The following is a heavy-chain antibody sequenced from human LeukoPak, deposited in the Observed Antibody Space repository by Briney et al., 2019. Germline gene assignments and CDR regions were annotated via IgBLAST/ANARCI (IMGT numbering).Heavy chain of an antibody. CDR3: AKDFRVRYFDWLFKAGYYYYYGMDV. Sequence: GGSLRLSCAASGFTFSSYGMHWVRQAPGKGLEWVAAISYDGSNKYYADSVKGRFTISRDNSKNTLYLQMNSLRAEDTAVYYCAKDFRVRYFDWLFKAGYYYYYGMDVWGQGTTVTVSS. J-gene: IGHJ6*02. V-gene: IGHV3-30*18. CDR2: ISYDGSNK. D-gene: IGHD3-9*01. CDR1: GFTFSSYG.